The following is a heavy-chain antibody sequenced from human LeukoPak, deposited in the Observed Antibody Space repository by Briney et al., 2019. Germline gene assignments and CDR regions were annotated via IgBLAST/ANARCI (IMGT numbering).Heavy chain of an antibody. CDR1: GFTFSNYG. V-gene: IGHV3-30*03. CDR2: ISYDGSNK. D-gene: IGHD3-10*01. J-gene: IGHJ4*02. CDR3: ASYGSVSYFAY. Sequence: GGSLRLSCAASGFTFSNYGMHWVRQAPGKGLEGVALISYDGSNKYYADSVKGRFTISRDNSKNTLYLQMISLRAEDTAVYCCASYGSVSYFAYWGQGTLVTVSS.